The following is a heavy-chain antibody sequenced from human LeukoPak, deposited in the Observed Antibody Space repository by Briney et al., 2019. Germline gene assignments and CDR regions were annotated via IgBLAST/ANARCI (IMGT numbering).Heavy chain of an antibody. Sequence: ASVKVSCKASGYSFTSYAMHWVRQAPGQRLEWMGWINAGNGNTKYSQKFQGRVTITRDTSASTAYMELSSLRSEDTAVYYCARGQAVASTSLDYGGQGTLVTVSS. D-gene: IGHD6-19*01. CDR2: INAGNGNT. CDR3: ARGQAVASTSLDY. CDR1: GYSFTSYA. V-gene: IGHV1-3*01. J-gene: IGHJ4*02.